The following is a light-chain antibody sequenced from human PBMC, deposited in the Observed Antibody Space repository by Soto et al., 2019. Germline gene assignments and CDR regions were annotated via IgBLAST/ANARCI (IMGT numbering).Light chain of an antibody. CDR3: QQYGNSPFVA. J-gene: IGKJ1*01. V-gene: IGKV3-20*01. Sequence: VMTQSPAILSVSPGERATLSCRASQSVSNSYLAWYQQKPGQAPRLLIYGASNRAFGIPDRFSGSGSGTEFNLTISRLEPEDFPVYYCQQYGNSPFVAFGQGTKV. CDR1: QSVSNSY. CDR2: GAS.